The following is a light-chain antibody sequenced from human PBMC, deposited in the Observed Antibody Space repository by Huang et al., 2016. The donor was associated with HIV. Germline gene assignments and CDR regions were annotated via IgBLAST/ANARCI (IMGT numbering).Light chain of an antibody. Sequence: EIVLTQSPATLFLSLGERATLSCRASQSSDTYLAGYQQKPGQAPRLLIYDASNRATAIQPRFSGSGSGTDFTLTISSLEPEDFAIYYCQQRSTFGQGTRLEIK. J-gene: IGKJ2*01. V-gene: IGKV3-11*01. CDR2: DAS. CDR1: QSSDTY. CDR3: QQRST.